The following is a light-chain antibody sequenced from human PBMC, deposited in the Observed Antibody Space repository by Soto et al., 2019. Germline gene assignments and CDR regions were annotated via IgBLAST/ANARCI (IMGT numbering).Light chain of an antibody. CDR2: EVT. Sequence: QSALTQPPSASGSPGQSVTISCTGTSSDVGGYTYVSWYQQYPGKAPKLMIYEVTKRPSGVPDRFSGSKSGNTASLTVSGFQAEDEADYYCSSYGGNNNLVFGGGTKLTVL. CDR1: SSDVGGYTY. J-gene: IGLJ2*01. V-gene: IGLV2-8*01. CDR3: SSYGGNNNLV.